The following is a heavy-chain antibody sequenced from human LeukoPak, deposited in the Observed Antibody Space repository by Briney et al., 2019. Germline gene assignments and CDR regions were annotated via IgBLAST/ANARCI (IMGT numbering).Heavy chain of an antibody. CDR2: IYYSGST. J-gene: IGHJ5*02. CDR3: ARGEGPRTPYSSSWYLNWFDP. D-gene: IGHD6-13*01. Sequence: SETLSLTCTVSGGSISSSSYYWGWIRQPPGKGLEWIGSIYYSGSTYYNPSLKSRVTISVDTSKNQFSLKLSSVTAADTAVYYCARGEGPRTPYSSSWYLNWFDPWGQGTLVTVSS. CDR1: GGSISSSSYY. V-gene: IGHV4-39*07.